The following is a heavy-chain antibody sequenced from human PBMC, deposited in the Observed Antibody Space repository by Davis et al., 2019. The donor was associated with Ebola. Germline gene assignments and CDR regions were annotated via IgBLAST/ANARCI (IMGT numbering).Heavy chain of an antibody. J-gene: IGHJ4*02. D-gene: IGHD5-18*01. Sequence: GESLKISCAASGFTFSSYGMHWVRQAPGKGLEWVAVISYDGSNKYYADSVKGRFTISRDNSKNTLYLQMNTLRADDTAVFYCAKPQGYSYGYVYWGQGTLVTVSS. V-gene: IGHV3-30*18. CDR2: ISYDGSNK. CDR1: GFTFSSYG. CDR3: AKPQGYSYGYVY.